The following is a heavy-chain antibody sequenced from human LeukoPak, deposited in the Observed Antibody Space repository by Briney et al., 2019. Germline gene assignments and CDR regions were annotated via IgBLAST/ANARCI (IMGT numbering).Heavy chain of an antibody. V-gene: IGHV3-48*03. CDR2: ISSSGSTI. CDR3: ARDSYGSPQVY. Sequence: GGSLRLSCAASGFTFSSYEMNWVRQAPGKGLEWVSYISSSGSTIYYADSVKGRFTISRDNAKNSLYLQMNSLRGEDTAVYYCARDSYGSPQVYWGQGTLVTVSS. J-gene: IGHJ4*02. CDR1: GFTFSSYE. D-gene: IGHD3-10*01.